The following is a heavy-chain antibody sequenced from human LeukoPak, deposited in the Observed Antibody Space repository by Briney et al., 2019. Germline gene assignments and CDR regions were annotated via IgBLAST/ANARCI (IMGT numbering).Heavy chain of an antibody. Sequence: ASVKVSCKASGYTFTSYHINWVRQATGQGLEWVGWMNPNNSDIGYAQKFQGRVTMTRNTSIGTAYMELSSLRSEDTAIYYCVRVPPGTTIYAYWGQGTLVTVSS. D-gene: IGHD1-14*01. CDR1: GYTFTSYH. CDR2: MNPNNSDI. V-gene: IGHV1-8*01. CDR3: VRVPPGTTIYAY. J-gene: IGHJ4*02.